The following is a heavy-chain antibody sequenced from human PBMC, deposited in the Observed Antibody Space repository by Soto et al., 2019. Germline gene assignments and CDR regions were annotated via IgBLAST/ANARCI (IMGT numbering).Heavy chain of an antibody. CDR1: GGSFSGYY. CDR2: INHSGST. J-gene: IGHJ6*02. D-gene: IGHD5-18*01. CDR3: ARAAVDTAMVGGMDV. V-gene: IGHV4-34*01. Sequence: TLSLTCAVYGGSFSGYYWSWIRQPPGKGLEWIGEINHSGSTNYNPSLKSRVTIAVDTSKNQFSLKLGSVTAADTAVYYCARAAVDTAMVGGMDVWGQGTTVTVSS.